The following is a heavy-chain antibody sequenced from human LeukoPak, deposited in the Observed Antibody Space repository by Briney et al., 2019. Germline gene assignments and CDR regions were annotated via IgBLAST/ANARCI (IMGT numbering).Heavy chain of an antibody. CDR3: ARAYQSLGGLSLPDH. CDR2: IHPNTGNP. Sequence: ASVKVSCKASGYSFNSQGMNWVRQAPGRGLEWMGWIHPNTGNPTYAQGFTGRFVFSLDTSVGTTYLQISSLKAEDTAVYYCARAYQSLGGLSLPDHWGQGTLVTVSS. CDR1: GYSFNSQG. D-gene: IGHD3-16*02. J-gene: IGHJ5*02. V-gene: IGHV7-4-1*02.